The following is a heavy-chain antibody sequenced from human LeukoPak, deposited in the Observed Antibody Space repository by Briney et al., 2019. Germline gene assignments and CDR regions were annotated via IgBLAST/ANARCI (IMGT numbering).Heavy chain of an antibody. V-gene: IGHV3-9*01. CDR1: GFTFDDYA. D-gene: IGHD2-2*01. CDR3: AKEGDIVVGEVDY. J-gene: IGHJ4*02. CDR2: ISWNSGSI. Sequence: GGSLRLSCAASGFTFDDYAMHWVRQAPGKGLEWVSGISWNSGSIVYADSVKGRFTISRDNSKNTLYLQMNSLRAEDTAVYYCAKEGDIVVGEVDYWGQGTLVTVSS.